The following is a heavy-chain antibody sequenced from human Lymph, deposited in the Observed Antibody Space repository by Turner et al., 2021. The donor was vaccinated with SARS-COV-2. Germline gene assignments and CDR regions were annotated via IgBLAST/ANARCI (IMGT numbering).Heavy chain of an antibody. CDR3: ARREWGGSLGHIDY. D-gene: IGHD3-3*01. CDR2: IYPGDSDT. V-gene: IGHV5-51*01. J-gene: IGHJ4*02. CDR1: GYSFTTYW. Sequence: EVHLVHSGAAVKKPGESLTLSCRPSGYSFTTYWIGWVPQMPGKGLEWMGIIYPGDSDTRDSTSFQGQVTISADKSISTDYLQWSSLKAADTAMYYCARREWGGSLGHIDYWGQGTLVTVSS.